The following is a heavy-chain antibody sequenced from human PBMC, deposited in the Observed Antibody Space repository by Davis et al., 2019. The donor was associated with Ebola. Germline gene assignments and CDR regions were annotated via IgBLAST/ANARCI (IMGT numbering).Heavy chain of an antibody. CDR3: ARELTFSAAGTV. J-gene: IGHJ4*02. CDR2: INPHNGNT. Sequence: ASVKVSCKASGYTFTSYGISWVRQAPGQGLEWMGWINPHNGNTNYAQNVQGRVTMTTDTSTSTAYMEVGSLRSDDTAVYYCARELTFSAAGTVGGQGTLVTVSS. CDR1: GYTFTSYG. D-gene: IGHD6-13*01. V-gene: IGHV1-18*04.